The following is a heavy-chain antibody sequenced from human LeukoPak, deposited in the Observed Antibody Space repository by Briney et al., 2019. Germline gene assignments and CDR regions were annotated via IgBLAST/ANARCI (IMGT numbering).Heavy chain of an antibody. V-gene: IGHV1-8*02. Sequence: ASVKVSCRASGYTFTDYYIHWVRQATGQGLEWIGWMNPNRGNTGYAQKFQGRVTMTRNTSISTAYMELSSLRSEDTAVYYCARVWRLYSYGSGSYLDWFDPWGQGTLVTVSS. CDR1: GYTFTDYY. J-gene: IGHJ5*02. CDR3: ARVWRLYSYGSGSYLDWFDP. D-gene: IGHD3-10*01. CDR2: MNPNRGNT.